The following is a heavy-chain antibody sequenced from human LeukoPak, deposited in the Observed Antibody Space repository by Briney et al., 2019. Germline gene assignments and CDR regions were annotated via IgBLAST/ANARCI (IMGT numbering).Heavy chain of an antibody. CDR3: ARARWGYDSSGYLGANYYFDY. CDR2: IYYSGST. CDR1: GGSISSYY. Sequence: SETLSLXCTVSGGSISSYYWSWIRQPPGKELEWIGYIYYSGSTNYNPSLKSRVTISVDTSKNQFSLKLSSVTAADTAVYYCARARWGYDSSGYLGANYYFDYWGQGTLVTVSS. J-gene: IGHJ4*02. V-gene: IGHV4-59*01. D-gene: IGHD3-22*01.